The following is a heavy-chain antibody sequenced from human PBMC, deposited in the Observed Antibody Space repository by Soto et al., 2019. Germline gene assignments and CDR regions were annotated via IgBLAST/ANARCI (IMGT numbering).Heavy chain of an antibody. V-gene: IGHV3-30*15. D-gene: IGHD3-16*02. Sequence: QVQLVESGGSVVQPGRSLRLSCEASGFTFTSYAMHWVRQAPGKGLEWVAVISYDGINEYYADSVKGRFTISRDNSKNTLFRQMSSLRVEDTAVYYCARDRLRLGELSLIGYFDYWGQGTLVTVSS. J-gene: IGHJ4*02. CDR1: GFTFTSYA. CDR3: ARDRLRLGELSLIGYFDY. CDR2: ISYDGINE.